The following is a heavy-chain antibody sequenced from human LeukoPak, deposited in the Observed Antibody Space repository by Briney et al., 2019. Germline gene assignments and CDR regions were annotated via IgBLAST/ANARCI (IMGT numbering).Heavy chain of an antibody. CDR1: GYTFTSYY. D-gene: IGHD3-16*01. CDR2: INHSGGST. Sequence: ASVKVSCKASGYTFTSYYMHWVRQAPGQGLEWMGIINHSGGSTSYAQKFQGRVTMTRDMSTSTVYMELSSLRSEDRAVYYCARDLIKSPPGGTFDYWGQGTLVTVSS. V-gene: IGHV1-46*01. J-gene: IGHJ4*02. CDR3: ARDLIKSPPGGTFDY.